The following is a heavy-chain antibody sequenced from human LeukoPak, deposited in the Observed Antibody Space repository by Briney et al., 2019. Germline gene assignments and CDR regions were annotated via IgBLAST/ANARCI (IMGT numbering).Heavy chain of an antibody. J-gene: IGHJ4*02. CDR3: AKDRVAAADFFDY. V-gene: IGHV3-7*03. CDR2: IKQDGSEK. D-gene: IGHD6-13*01. Sequence: HPGGSLRLSCAASGFTFSSYWMSWVRKAPGKGLERVANIKQDGSEKYYVDSVKGRFTISRDNAKNTLYLQMNSLRAEDTAVYYCAKDRVAAADFFDYWGQGTLVTVSS. CDR1: GFTFSSYW.